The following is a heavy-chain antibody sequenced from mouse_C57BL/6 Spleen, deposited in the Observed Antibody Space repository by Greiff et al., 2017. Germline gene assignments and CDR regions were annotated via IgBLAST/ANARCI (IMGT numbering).Heavy chain of an antibody. J-gene: IGHJ2*01. CDR3: AKLEGGDSSCFDY. D-gene: IGHD3-2*01. V-gene: IGHV1-62-2*01. CDR1: GYTFTEHT. Sequence: QVPLQHSGAELVKPGASVKLSCKASGYTFTEHTIHWVKQRSGQGLEWIGWFYPGSGSIKYNEKFKDKATLTADKSSSTVYMDLSRLTSNDSAVYFCAKLEGGDSSCFDYWGQGTTLTVSS. CDR2: FYPGSGSI.